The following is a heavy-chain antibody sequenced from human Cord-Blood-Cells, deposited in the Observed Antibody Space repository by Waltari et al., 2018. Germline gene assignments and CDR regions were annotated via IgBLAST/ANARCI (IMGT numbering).Heavy chain of an antibody. D-gene: IGHD6-13*01. V-gene: IGHV4-34*01. CDR2: INHSGST. Sequence: QVQLQQWGAGLLKPSETLSLTCAVYGGSFSGYYWSWIRQPPGKGLEWIGEINHSGSTNYNPSLKSRVTISVDTSKNQFSLKLSSVTAADTAVYYCATFQYSSSWNYFDYWGQGTLVTVSS. J-gene: IGHJ4*02. CDR3: ATFQYSSSWNYFDY. CDR1: GGSFSGYY.